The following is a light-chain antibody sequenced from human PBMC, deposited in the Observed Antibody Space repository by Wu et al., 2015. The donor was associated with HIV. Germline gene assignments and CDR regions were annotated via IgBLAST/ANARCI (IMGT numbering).Light chain of an antibody. CDR1: QSVSSN. Sequence: EIVMTQSPATLSVSPGERVTLSCRASQSVSSNLAWYQQKPGQAPRLLIYGASTRATGFPARFSGSGSGTEFTLIISSLQSEDFAVYYCQQYNNWLTFGGGTRVEDQT. CDR2: GAS. CDR3: QQYNNWLT. J-gene: IGKJ4*01. V-gene: IGKV3-15*01.